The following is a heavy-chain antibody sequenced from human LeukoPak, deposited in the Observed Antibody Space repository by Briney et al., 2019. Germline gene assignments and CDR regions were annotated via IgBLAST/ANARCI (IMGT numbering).Heavy chain of an antibody. D-gene: IGHD1-14*01. CDR2: IYHSGST. CDR1: GGSISSGGYY. CDR3: ARDGIHAFDI. Sequence: SQTLSLTCTVSGGSISSGGYYWSWIRQPPGKGLEWIGYIYHSGSTYYNPSLKSRVTISVDRSKNQFSLKLSSVTAADTAVYYCARDGIHAFDIWGQGTMVTVSS. V-gene: IGHV4-30-2*01. J-gene: IGHJ3*02.